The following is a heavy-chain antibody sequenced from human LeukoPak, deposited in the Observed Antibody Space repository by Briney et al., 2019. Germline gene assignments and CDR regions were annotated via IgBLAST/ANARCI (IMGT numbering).Heavy chain of an antibody. J-gene: IGHJ4*02. CDR2: MNPNSGNT. V-gene: IGHV1-8*03. CDR1: GYTFTSYD. D-gene: IGHD3-22*01. CDR3: ATDRRDYYDSSGYYLQVSYFDY. Sequence: ASVKVSCKASGYTFTSYDINWVRQATGQGLEWMGWMNPNSGNTGYAQKFQGRVTITRNTSISTAYMELSSLRSEDTAVYYCATDRRDYYDSSGYYLQVSYFDYWGQGTLVTVSS.